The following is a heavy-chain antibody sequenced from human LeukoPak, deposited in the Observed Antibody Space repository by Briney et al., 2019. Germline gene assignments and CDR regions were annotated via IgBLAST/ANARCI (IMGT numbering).Heavy chain of an antibody. Sequence: SETLSLTCAVYGGSFSGYYWSWIRLPPGKGLEWIGEINHSGSTNYNPSLKSRVTISVDTSKNQFSLKLSSVTAADTAVYYCARWVTGLDYWGQGTLVTVSS. CDR3: ARWVTGLDY. J-gene: IGHJ4*02. CDR2: INHSGST. V-gene: IGHV4-34*01. CDR1: GGSFSGYY. D-gene: IGHD2-21*02.